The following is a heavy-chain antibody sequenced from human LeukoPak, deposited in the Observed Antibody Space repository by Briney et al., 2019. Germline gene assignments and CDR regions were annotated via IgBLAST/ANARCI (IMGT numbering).Heavy chain of an antibody. D-gene: IGHD6-19*01. V-gene: IGHV4-59*08. Sequence: SETLSLTCTVSGGAISSYYWSWIRQPPGKGLDWIGYIYYSGNTKYNPSLKSRVTISVDTSKNQFSLKLSSVTAADTAVCYCARHKGDPVAGTYNWFDPWGQGTLVTVSS. CDR2: IYYSGNT. CDR1: GGAISSYY. J-gene: IGHJ5*02. CDR3: ARHKGDPVAGTYNWFDP.